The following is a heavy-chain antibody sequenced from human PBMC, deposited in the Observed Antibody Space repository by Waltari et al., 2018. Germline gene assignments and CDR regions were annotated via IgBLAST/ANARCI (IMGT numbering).Heavy chain of an antibody. CDR3: ARAFTEAHTVVTRGDDAFDI. D-gene: IGHD2-21*02. V-gene: IGHV4-31*01. CDR1: GGSISSGGYY. CDR2: IYYSGST. Sequence: QVQLQESGPGLVKPSQTLSLTCTVSGGSISSGGYYWSWIRQHPGKGLEWIGYIYYSGSTYYNPSLKSPVTRSVDTSKNQFSLKLSSVTAADTAVYYCARAFTEAHTVVTRGDDAFDIWGQGTMVTVSS. J-gene: IGHJ3*02.